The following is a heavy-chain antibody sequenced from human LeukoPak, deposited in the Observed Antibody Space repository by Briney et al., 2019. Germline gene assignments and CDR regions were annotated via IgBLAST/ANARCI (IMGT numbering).Heavy chain of an antibody. D-gene: IGHD6-13*01. CDR3: RSYSSSWDFDYYGMDV. Sequence: QSGGSLRLSCTASGFIFGDYAMSWFRQAPGKGLECVGFIRSKAYGGTTEYAASVKGRFTISRDDSKSIAYLQMNSLKTEDTAVYYCRSYSSSWDFDYYGMDVWGQGTTVTVSS. CDR1: GFIFGDYA. CDR2: IRSKAYGGTT. J-gene: IGHJ6*02. V-gene: IGHV3-49*03.